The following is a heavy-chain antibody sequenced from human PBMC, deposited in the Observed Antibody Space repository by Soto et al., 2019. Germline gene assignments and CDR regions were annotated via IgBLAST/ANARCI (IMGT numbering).Heavy chain of an antibody. CDR3: ARHRDYDFWSGYVVI. Sequence: PSETLSLTCTVSGGSISSYYWRWIRQPPGKGLERIGYIYYSGSTNYNPSLKSRVTISVDTSKNQFSLKLSSLTAADTTVYYCARHRDYDFWSGYVVIWGQGTLVTVSS. D-gene: IGHD3-3*01. J-gene: IGHJ4*02. CDR1: GGSISSYY. CDR2: IYYSGST. V-gene: IGHV4-59*08.